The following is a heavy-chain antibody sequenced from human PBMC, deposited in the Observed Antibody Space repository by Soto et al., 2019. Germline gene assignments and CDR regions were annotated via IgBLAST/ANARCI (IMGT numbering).Heavy chain of an antibody. CDR3: ARARDYYDSSGYTYYFDY. CDR2: ISYDGSNK. J-gene: IGHJ4*02. V-gene: IGHV3-30-3*01. CDR1: GFTFSSYA. Sequence: GGSLRLSCAASGFTFSSYAMHWVRQAPGKGLEWVAVISYDGSNKYYADSVKGRFTISRDNSKNTLYLQMNSLRAEDTAVYYCARARDYYDSSGYTYYFDYWGQGT. D-gene: IGHD3-22*01.